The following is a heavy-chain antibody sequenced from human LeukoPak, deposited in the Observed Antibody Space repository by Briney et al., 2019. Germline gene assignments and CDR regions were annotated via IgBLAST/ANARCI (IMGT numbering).Heavy chain of an antibody. D-gene: IGHD6-13*01. CDR2: INPNSGGT. CDR3: ARERGQQKFPDY. Sequence: ASVKVSCKTSGYTFTAYYMHWVRQAPGQGLEWMGRINPNSGGTNYAQKFQGRVTLTRDTSISAAYMELSRLRSDDAAVYYCARERGQQKFPDYWGQEPLVTVSS. J-gene: IGHJ4*02. V-gene: IGHV1-2*06. CDR1: GYTFTAYY.